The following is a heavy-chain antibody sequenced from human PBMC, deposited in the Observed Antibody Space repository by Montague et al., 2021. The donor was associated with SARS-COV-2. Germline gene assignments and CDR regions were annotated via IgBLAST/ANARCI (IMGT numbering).Heavy chain of an antibody. Sequence: SLRLSCAASGFTVNEDYMHWVRQAPGKGLEWVASISSDATKYYAVSAKGRLFIFRDDSKNTLYLQMNDQRAEDTAMYYCLARNACYYDLDVWGQGTSVTVSS. D-gene: IGHD1-1*01. J-gene: IGHJ6*02. CDR1: GFTVNEDY. CDR2: ISSDATK. CDR3: LARNACYYDLDV. V-gene: IGHV3-66*01.